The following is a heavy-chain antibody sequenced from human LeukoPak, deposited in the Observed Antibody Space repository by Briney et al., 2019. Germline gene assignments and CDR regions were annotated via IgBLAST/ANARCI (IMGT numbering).Heavy chain of an antibody. CDR1: GYTFTSYG. V-gene: IGHV1-18*01. D-gene: IGHD2-15*01. J-gene: IGHJ5*02. CDR3: ARDGAVVAATPYNWFDP. Sequence: GASVKVSCKASGYTFTSYGINWVRQAPGQGLEWLGWISCYDGNTNYAQKLQGRVTMTTDTSTSTVYMEVRSLRSDDTAVYYCARDGAVVAATPYNWFDPWGQGTLVTVSS. CDR2: ISCYDGNT.